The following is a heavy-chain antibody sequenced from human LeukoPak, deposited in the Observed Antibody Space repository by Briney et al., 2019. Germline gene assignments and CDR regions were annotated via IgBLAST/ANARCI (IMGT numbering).Heavy chain of an antibody. Sequence: GGSLRLSCAPSGFTFSSYGMHWVRQAQGKGLEWVAVISYDGSNKYYADSVKGRFTISRDNSKNTLYLQMNSLRAEDTAVYNCARDPYSSAHFDYWGQGTLVTVSS. D-gene: IGHD6-19*01. CDR2: ISYDGSNK. CDR1: GFTFSSYG. J-gene: IGHJ4*02. V-gene: IGHV3-30*03. CDR3: ARDPYSSAHFDY.